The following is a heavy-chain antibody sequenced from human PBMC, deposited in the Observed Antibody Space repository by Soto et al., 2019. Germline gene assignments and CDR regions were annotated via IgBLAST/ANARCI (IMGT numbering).Heavy chain of an antibody. CDR2: IIPIFGTA. V-gene: IGHV1-69*13. Sequence: SVKVSCKASGGTFSSYAISWVRQAPGQGLEWMGGIIPIFGTANYAQKFQGRVAITADESTSTAYMELSSLRSEDTAVYYCASEPNYYDSSGYSPYWGQGTLVTVSS. CDR3: ASEPNYYDSSGYSPY. CDR1: GGTFSSYA. J-gene: IGHJ4*02. D-gene: IGHD3-22*01.